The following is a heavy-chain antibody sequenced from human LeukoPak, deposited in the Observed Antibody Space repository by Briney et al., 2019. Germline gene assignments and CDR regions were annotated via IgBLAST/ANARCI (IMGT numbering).Heavy chain of an antibody. CDR1: GCGFTSYW. J-gene: IGHJ5*02. CDR3: ARRSGWYRWFDL. CDR2: IYPGEADT. D-gene: IGHD6-19*01. V-gene: IGHV5-51*01. Sequence: GAALKISCKGSGCGFTSYWIGWGRRMPGKGGEGRGIIYPGEADTRYSPSFQGEVNISDEKYISNSYLQWSSLKASDTAMYYCARRSGWYRWFDLWGQGTLVTVSS.